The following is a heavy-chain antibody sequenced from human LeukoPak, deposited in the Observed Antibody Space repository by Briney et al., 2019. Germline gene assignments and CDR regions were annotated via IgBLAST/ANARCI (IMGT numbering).Heavy chain of an antibody. J-gene: IGHJ4*02. V-gene: IGHV1-18*01. D-gene: IGHD2-15*01. CDR1: GYTFTSYG. Sequence: GASVKVSCKASGYTFTSYGISWVRQAPGQGLEWMGWISAYNGNTNYAQKLQGRVTMTTDTSTSTVYMELSSLRSEDTAVYYCARGYCSGGSCHIFDYWGQGTLVTVSS. CDR2: ISAYNGNT. CDR3: ARGYCSGGSCHIFDY.